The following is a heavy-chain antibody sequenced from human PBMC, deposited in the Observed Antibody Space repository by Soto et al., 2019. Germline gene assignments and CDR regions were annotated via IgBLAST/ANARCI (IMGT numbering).Heavy chain of an antibody. D-gene: IGHD1-26*01. J-gene: IGHJ4*02. CDR1: GGSISSGGYS. CDR2: IYHSGST. CDR3: SKEGGGYRIDS. V-gene: IGHV4-30-2*01. Sequence: SETLSLTCAVSGGSISSGGYSWSWIRQPPGKGLECIGYIYHSGSTYYSPSLKSRVTISVDTSKNQFSLKLSSVTVADTAVYYCSKEGGGYRIDSRAQGALVTVS.